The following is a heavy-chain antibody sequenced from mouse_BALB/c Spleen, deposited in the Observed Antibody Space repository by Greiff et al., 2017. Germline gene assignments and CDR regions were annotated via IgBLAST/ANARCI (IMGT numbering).Heavy chain of an antibody. Sequence: EVQLVESGPGLVKPSQSLSLTCTVTGYSITSDYAWNWIRQFPGNKLEWMGYISYSGSTSYNPSLKSRISITRDTSKNQFFLQLNSVTTEDTATYYCARKPYYGFDYWGQGTTLTVSS. CDR2: ISYSGST. CDR1: GYSITSDYA. D-gene: IGHD2-10*01. CDR3: ARKPYYGFDY. J-gene: IGHJ2*01. V-gene: IGHV3-2*02.